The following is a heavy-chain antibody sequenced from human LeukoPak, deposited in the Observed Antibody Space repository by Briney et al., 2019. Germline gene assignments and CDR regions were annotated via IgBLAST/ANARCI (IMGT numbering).Heavy chain of an antibody. Sequence: HPGGSLRLSCAASGFTVSSNYMSWVRQAPGKGLEWVSVLYSGGSTYYADSVKGRFTISRDNSKNTLYLQMNSLRAEDTAVYYCARTQYSSSWYEGGYFDYWGQGTLVTVSS. CDR3: ARTQYSSSWYEGGYFDY. CDR1: GFTVSSNY. J-gene: IGHJ4*02. CDR2: LYSGGST. V-gene: IGHV3-66*01. D-gene: IGHD6-13*01.